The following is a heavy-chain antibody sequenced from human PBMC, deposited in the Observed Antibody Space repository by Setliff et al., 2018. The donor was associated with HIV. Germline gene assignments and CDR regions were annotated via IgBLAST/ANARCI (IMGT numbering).Heavy chain of an antibody. CDR2: IYHSGST. V-gene: IGHV4-4*02. CDR3: ARGRMATVLIRNWIDP. Sequence: SETLSLTCAVSGGSISSNWWSWVRQSPGKGLEWIGEIYHSGSTHYNPSLQSRVTISVDKSKSQFSLKLNSVTAADTAMYYCARGRMATVLIRNWIDPWGQGSLVTVSS. D-gene: IGHD4-4*01. J-gene: IGHJ5*02. CDR1: GGSISSNW.